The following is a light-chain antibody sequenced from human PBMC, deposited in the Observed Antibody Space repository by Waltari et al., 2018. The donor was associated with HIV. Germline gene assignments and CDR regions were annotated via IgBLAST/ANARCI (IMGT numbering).Light chain of an antibody. CDR2: TNN. V-gene: IGLV1-44*01. J-gene: IGLJ2*01. CDR1: SSNIGNNT. Sequence: QSVLTQPPSASGTPGQRVTISCSGGSSNIGNNTVNWYQHFPGTAPKLLIYTNNQRPSVGPDRFSGSKSGTSGSLAISGLQSEDEAEYYCAVWDDSLEGVLFGGGTKLTVL. CDR3: AVWDDSLEGVL.